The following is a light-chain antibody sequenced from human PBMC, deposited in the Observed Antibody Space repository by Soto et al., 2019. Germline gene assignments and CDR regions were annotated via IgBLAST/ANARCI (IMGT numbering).Light chain of an antibody. J-gene: IGLJ3*02. V-gene: IGLV2-14*01. CDR3: SSYTVINTAV. CDR1: SSDVGAYNY. CDR2: EVD. Sequence: QSVLTQPASVSGSPGQSISLSCTGSSSDVGAYNYVAWYQQKPGKAPKLLIYEVDNRHSGISHRFSGSKSGNTASLTISGLQTEDEADYYCSSYTVINTAVFGGGTKLTVL.